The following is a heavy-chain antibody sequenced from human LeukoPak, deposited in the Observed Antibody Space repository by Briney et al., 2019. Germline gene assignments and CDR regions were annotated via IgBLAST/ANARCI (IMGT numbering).Heavy chain of an antibody. CDR2: ISAYHGNT. V-gene: IGHV1-18*01. D-gene: IGHD6-19*01. CDR3: ARDLHSSGWYPADYYMDV. Sequence: ASVKVSCKGSGYTFNSHGITWVRQAPGQGLEWMGWISAYHGNTNYAQKLQGRVTLTTDTSTSTAYMELRSLRSDDTAVYYCARDLHSSGWYPADYYMDVWGKGTTVTISS. J-gene: IGHJ6*03. CDR1: GYTFNSHG.